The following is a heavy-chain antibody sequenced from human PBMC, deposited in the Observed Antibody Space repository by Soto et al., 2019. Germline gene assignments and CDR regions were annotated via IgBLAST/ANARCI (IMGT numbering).Heavy chain of an antibody. CDR1: GGSISSYY. D-gene: IGHD2-2*01. Sequence: SETLSLTCTVFGGSISSYYWSWIRQPPGKGLEWIGYIYYSGSTNYNPSLKSRVTISVDTSKNQFSLKLSSVTAADTALYYCARHYCSSSSCYAHFDYWGQGTLVTVSS. V-gene: IGHV4-59*08. CDR3: ARHYCSSSSCYAHFDY. CDR2: IYYSGST. J-gene: IGHJ4*02.